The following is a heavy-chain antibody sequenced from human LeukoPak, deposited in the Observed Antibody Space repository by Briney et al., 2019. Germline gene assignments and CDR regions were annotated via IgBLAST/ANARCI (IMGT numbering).Heavy chain of an antibody. CDR3: AKVGCSGGSCYELDAFDI. J-gene: IGHJ3*02. CDR1: GFRFNTFW. Sequence: PGGSLRLSCAASGFRFNTFWMSWVRQAPGKGLEWVSAISGSGGSTYYADSVKGRFTISRDNSKNTLYLQMNSLRAEDTAVYYCAKVGCSGGSCYELDAFDIWGQGTMVTVSS. V-gene: IGHV3-23*01. CDR2: ISGSGGST. D-gene: IGHD2-15*01.